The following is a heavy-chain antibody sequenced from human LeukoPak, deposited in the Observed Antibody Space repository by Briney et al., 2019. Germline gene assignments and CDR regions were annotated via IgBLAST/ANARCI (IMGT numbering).Heavy chain of an antibody. J-gene: IGHJ4*02. V-gene: IGHV3-66*01. CDR3: ARDLPPGGDNVDAIFDY. CDR1: EFSVGSNY. Sequence: GGSLRLSCAASEFSVGSNYMTWVRQAPGKGLEWVSLIYSGGSTYYADSVKGRFTISRDNSKNTLYLQMNSLRAEDTAVYYCARDLPPGGDNVDAIFDYWGQGTLVTVSS. CDR2: IYSGGST. D-gene: IGHD2-21*02.